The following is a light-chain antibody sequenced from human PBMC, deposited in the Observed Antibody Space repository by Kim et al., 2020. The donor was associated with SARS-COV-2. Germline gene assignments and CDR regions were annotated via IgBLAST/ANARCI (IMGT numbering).Light chain of an antibody. CDR2: INSDGSH. CDR1: SAHSSYA. Sequence: GASVRLTCKLRSAHSSYAIARQQKQTEKGHRYLRKINSDGSHRKGDGIPDRFSGSSSGAERYLTISSRQSEDEADYYCQTWGAAVVFGGGTQLTVL. V-gene: IGLV4-69*01. CDR3: QTWGAAVV. J-gene: IGLJ3*02.